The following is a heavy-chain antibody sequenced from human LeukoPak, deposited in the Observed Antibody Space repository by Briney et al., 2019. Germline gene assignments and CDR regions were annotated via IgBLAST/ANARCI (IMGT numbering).Heavy chain of an antibody. D-gene: IGHD2-2*01. V-gene: IGHV3-30*02. CDR2: ILYDGSNK. CDR1: GFTFSHYG. CDR3: AKKGCCNSGSCYGVFDY. J-gene: IGHJ4*02. Sequence: GGSLRLSCAASGFTFSHYGMHWVRQAPGKGLEWVAFILYDGSNKYYADSVKGRFTISRDNSKNTLDLQMNSLRAEDTAVYYCAKKGCCNSGSCYGVFDYWGQGTLVTVSS.